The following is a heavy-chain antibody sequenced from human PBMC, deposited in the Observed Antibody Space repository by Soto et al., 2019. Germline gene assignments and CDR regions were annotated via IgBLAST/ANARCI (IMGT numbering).Heavy chain of an antibody. V-gene: IGHV4-59*01. Sequence: SETLSLTCTVSGGSINNYYWTWIRQPPGKGLEYIGFIYYNGITNYNPSLKSRVTISVDTSKNQFSLKLSSVTAADSAVYYCWRGGSSSWYPDYWGQGTLVTVSS. CDR3: WRGGSSSWYPDY. D-gene: IGHD6-13*01. CDR2: IYYNGIT. J-gene: IGHJ4*02. CDR1: GGSINNYY.